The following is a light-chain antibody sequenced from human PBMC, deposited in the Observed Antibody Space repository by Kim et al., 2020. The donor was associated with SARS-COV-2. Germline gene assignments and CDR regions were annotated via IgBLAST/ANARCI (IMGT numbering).Light chain of an antibody. V-gene: IGLV2-23*01. Sequence: GQSITISCTGTSSDVGSYNLVSWYQQHPGKAPKLMIYEGSKRPSGVSNRFSGSKSGNMASLTISGLQAEDEADYYCCSYAGSSTYVFGTGTKVTVL. J-gene: IGLJ1*01. CDR1: SSDVGSYNL. CDR3: CSYAGSSTYV. CDR2: EGS.